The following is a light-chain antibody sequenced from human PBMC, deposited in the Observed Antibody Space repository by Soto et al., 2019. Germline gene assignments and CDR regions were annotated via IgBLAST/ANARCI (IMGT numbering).Light chain of an antibody. V-gene: IGKV3-11*01. CDR1: QSVRTY. J-gene: IGKJ5*01. CDR3: QQRNTWPPIS. CDR2: DAS. Sequence: EIVLTQSPVTLSLSPGERATLSCRASQSVRTYLAWFQVKPGQAPRLLIYDASRRDSGVPARFSGSGSRTDFTLTISSLEPEDFALYSCQQRNTWPPISFGQGTRLETK.